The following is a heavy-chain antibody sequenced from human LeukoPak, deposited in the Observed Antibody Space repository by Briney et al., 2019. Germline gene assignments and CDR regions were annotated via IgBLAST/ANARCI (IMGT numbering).Heavy chain of an antibody. CDR2: NIHGEGT. CDR1: GGSFSGYY. D-gene: IGHD5-24*01. Sequence: PSETLSLTCGVSGGSFSGYYWSWIRQPPGRGWAGLGENIHGEGTTSTPSLKSRVTISVDTSKNQFSLKLSSVTAADTAVYYCARGEMGLRPLGYWGQGTPVTVSS. V-gene: IGHV4-34*01. J-gene: IGHJ4*02. CDR3: ARGEMGLRPLGY.